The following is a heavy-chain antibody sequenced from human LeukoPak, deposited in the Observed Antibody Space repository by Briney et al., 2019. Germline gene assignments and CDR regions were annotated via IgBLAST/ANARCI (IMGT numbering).Heavy chain of an antibody. CDR3: ARGGIFGELLHGFDY. Sequence: PSQTLSLTCTVSGGSISSGGYYWSWIRQHPGKGLEWIGYIYYSGSTYYNPSLKSRVTISVDTSKNQFSLKLSSVTAADTAVYYCARGGIFGELLHGFDYWGQGTLVTVSS. CDR1: GGSISSGGYY. CDR2: IYYSGST. D-gene: IGHD3-10*01. V-gene: IGHV4-31*03. J-gene: IGHJ4*02.